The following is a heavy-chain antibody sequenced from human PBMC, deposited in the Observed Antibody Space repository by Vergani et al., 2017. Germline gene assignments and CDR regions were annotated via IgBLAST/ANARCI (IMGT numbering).Heavy chain of an antibody. CDR2: IHHSGDT. CDR3: ARDRGSGGFFPSSYFYGMDV. D-gene: IGHD3-10*01. CDR1: DSSIMTNPY. Sequence: QVQLQESGPGLVKPSETLTLTCDVSDSSIMTNPYWGWFRQSPGKGLEWVGCIHHSGDTHYNSSLKSRVSISIVSSSKFSLSLTSVTAADTAIYYCARDRGSGGFFPSSYFYGMDVWVHGTTVAVSS. V-gene: IGHV4-38-2*02. J-gene: IGHJ6*02.